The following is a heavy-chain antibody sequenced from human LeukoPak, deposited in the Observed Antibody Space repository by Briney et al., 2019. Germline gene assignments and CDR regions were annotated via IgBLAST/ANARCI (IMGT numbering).Heavy chain of an antibody. V-gene: IGHV3-74*01. CDR1: GFTFSSYW. Sequence: PGGSLRLSCAASGFTFSSYWMHWVRQAPGKGLVWVSRINPDGSTTSYADSVKGRFTISRDNAKNTLYLQMNSLRAEDTAVYYCARRATTVVNGFDPWGQRTLVTVSS. CDR2: INPDGSTT. D-gene: IGHD4-23*01. CDR3: ARRATTVVNGFDP. J-gene: IGHJ5*02.